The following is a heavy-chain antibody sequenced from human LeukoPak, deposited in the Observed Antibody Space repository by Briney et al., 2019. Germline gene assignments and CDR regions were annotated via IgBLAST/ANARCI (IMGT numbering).Heavy chain of an antibody. CDR2: IIPIFGTA. Sequence: SVKVSCKASGGTFSSYAISWVRQAPGQGLEWMGGIIPIFGTANYAQKFQGRVTITTDESTSTAYMELSSLRSEDTAVYYCARDGTNDSSFDYWGQGTLVTVSS. V-gene: IGHV1-69*05. CDR3: ARDGTNDSSFDY. D-gene: IGHD3-22*01. CDR1: GGTFSSYA. J-gene: IGHJ4*02.